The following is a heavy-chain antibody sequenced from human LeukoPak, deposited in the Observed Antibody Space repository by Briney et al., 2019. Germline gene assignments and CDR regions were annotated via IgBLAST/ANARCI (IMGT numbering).Heavy chain of an antibody. D-gene: IGHD3-22*01. J-gene: IGHJ4*02. CDR3: ARDYYDSSGLDY. V-gene: IGHV3-53*01. CDR2: IYSGGKT. CDR1: GFTVSSNY. Sequence: GGSLTLSCAASGFTVSSNYMSWVRQAPGKELEWVSVIYSGGKTYYADSVKGRFTISRDNSKNMLYLQMNSLRAEDTAVYYCARDYYDSSGLDYWGQGTLVTVSS.